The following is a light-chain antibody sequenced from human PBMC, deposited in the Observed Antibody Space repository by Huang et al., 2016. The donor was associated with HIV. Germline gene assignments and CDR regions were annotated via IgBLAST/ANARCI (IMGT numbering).Light chain of an antibody. CDR1: QVISSS. CDR2: AAS. CDR3: QQYYSSPPT. J-gene: IGKJ4*01. V-gene: IGKV1-NL1*01. Sequence: DIQITQSPSSLSASLGDRVTITCRASQVISSSVAWYQQNPGKAPKLLLFAASRLESGVPSRFSGSISGSDYTLTISSLQPEDFATYYCQQYYSSPPTFGGGTKVAI.